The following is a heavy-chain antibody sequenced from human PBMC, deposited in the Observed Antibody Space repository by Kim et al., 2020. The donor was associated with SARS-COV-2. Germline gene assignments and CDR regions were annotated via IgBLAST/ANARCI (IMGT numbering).Heavy chain of an antibody. V-gene: IGHV3-30*18. CDR2: ISYDGSNK. Sequence: GGSLRLSCAASGFTFSSYGMHWVRQAPGKGLEGVAVISYDGSNKYYADSVKGRFTISRDNSKNTLYLQMNSLRAEDTAVYYCAKELPPGYSSGWSYYYYGMYVSGQGTTVTVSS. CDR3: AKELPPGYSSGWSYYYYGMYV. J-gene: IGHJ6*02. CDR1: GFTFSSYG. D-gene: IGHD6-19*01.